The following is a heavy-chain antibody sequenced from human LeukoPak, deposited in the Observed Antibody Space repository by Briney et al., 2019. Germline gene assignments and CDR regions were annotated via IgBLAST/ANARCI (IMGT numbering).Heavy chain of an antibody. D-gene: IGHD4-17*01. Sequence: SETLSLTCTVSGVSISSGGYYWSWIRQHPGKGLEWIGYIYYSGSTYYNPSLKSRVTISVDTSKNQFSLKLSSVTAADTAVYYCAVTTVTWYDMDVWGQGTTVTVSS. CDR3: AVTTVTWYDMDV. CDR2: IYYSGST. J-gene: IGHJ6*02. V-gene: IGHV4-31*03. CDR1: GVSISSGGYY.